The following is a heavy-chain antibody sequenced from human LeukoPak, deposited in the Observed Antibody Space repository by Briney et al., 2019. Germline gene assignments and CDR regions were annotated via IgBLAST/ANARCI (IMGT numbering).Heavy chain of an antibody. J-gene: IGHJ4*02. CDR1: GGSISSGGYY. V-gene: IGHV4-31*03. Sequence: SATQSLTCTLSGGSISSGGYYWSWIRQNRGKGLEWIGYIYYSGSNYYNPSLKSRGTISEDTSRNQFSLKLSSVTAADTAVYYFARGGGDVGYFDYWGQGTLVTVSS. D-gene: IGHD4-17*01. CDR2: IYYSGSN. CDR3: ARGGGDVGYFDY.